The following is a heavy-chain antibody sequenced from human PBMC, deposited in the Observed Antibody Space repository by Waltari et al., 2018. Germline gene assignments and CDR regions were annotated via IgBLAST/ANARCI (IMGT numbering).Heavy chain of an antibody. V-gene: IGHV3-48*04. J-gene: IGHJ4*02. CDR2: LSSTSSPI. CDR1: GTPFRNSDSPTYG. D-gene: IGHD1-1*01. CDR3: ARDLGTRSPAMDY. Sequence: EVQLVESGGGLVQPGGSLRLPCPASGTPFRNSDSPTYGMNWVSQAPGKGLEWVSYLSSTSSPIYYADSVKGRFTISRDNAKKSVYLQMNSLRAEDTAVYYCARDLGTRSPAMDYWGQGTLVTVSS.